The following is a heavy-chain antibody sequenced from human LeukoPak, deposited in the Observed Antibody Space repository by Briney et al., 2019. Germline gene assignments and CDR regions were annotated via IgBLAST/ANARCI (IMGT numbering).Heavy chain of an antibody. J-gene: IGHJ6*02. D-gene: IGHD6-25*01. CDR2: LFYSGGA. CDR1: GGSITSYY. V-gene: IGHV4-59*01. Sequence: SETLSLTCTVSGGSITSYYWNWIRQPPGKGLEWIGYLFYSGGANYNPSLKSRVTISVDTSKNQFSLKLSSVTAADTAVYYCARLRVTAAAFYGMDVWGQGTTATVSS. CDR3: ARLRVTAAAFYGMDV.